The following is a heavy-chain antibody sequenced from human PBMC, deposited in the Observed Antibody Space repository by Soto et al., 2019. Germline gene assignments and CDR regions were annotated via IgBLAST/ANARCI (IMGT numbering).Heavy chain of an antibody. D-gene: IGHD3-16*01. CDR2: IIPIPGTA. CDR1: GGTFGSYA. Sequence: QVQLVQSGAEVKKPGSSVKVSCKASGGTFGSYAISWVRQAPGQGLEWMGGIIPIPGTANYEQKFQGRVTIAANESTNTAYMELSSLRSEHTAVYYSASSRGSITILNTSYHFYSAMEVWAPGTAPTASS. J-gene: IGHJ6*02. CDR3: ASSRGSITILNTSYHFYSAMEV. V-gene: IGHV1-69*01.